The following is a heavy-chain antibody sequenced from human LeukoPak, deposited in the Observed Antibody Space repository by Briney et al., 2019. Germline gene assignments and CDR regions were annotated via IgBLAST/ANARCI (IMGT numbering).Heavy chain of an antibody. D-gene: IGHD3-3*01. J-gene: IGHJ4*02. CDR2: ISDSGEKT. Sequence: GGSLRLSCAASAFSFNRNSMRWVRQAPGKGLEWVSSISDSGEKTAYAASVKGRFTVSRDNAKNSLYLQMNSLRAEDTAVYYCARGGDYDFWSGYCNYWGQGTLVTVSS. CDR3: ARGGDYDFWSGYCNY. V-gene: IGHV3-23*01. CDR1: AFSFNRNS.